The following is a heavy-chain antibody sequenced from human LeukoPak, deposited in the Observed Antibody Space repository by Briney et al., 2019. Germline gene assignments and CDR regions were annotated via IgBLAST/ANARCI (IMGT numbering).Heavy chain of an antibody. CDR1: GGSISSYY. CDR2: IYYSGST. Sequence: SQTLSLTCTVSGGSISSYYWSWIRQPPGKGLEWIGYIYYSGSTNYNPPLKSRVTISVDTSKNQFSLKLSSVTAADTAVYYCARGPPQDTSCCNFDYWGQGTLVTVSS. CDR3: ARGPPQDTSCCNFDY. J-gene: IGHJ4*02. V-gene: IGHV4-59*01. D-gene: IGHD2-2*01.